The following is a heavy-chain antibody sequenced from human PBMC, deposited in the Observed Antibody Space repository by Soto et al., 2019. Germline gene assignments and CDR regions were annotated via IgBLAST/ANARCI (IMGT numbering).Heavy chain of an antibody. J-gene: IGHJ4*02. V-gene: IGHV1-69*04. CDR1: GVTFSSYT. Sequence: SVKVSCKASGVTFSSYTISWVRQAPGQGLEWMGRIIPILGIANYAQKFQGRVTITADKSTSTAYMELSSLRSEDTAVYYCAREDIAAAGGDYWGQGTLVTVSS. CDR3: AREDIAAAGGDY. CDR2: IIPILGIA. D-gene: IGHD6-13*01.